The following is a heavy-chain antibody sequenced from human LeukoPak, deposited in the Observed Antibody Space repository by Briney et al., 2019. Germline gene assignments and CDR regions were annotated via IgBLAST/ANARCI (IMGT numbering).Heavy chain of an antibody. CDR2: IIPIFGTA. CDR1: GGTFSSYA. V-gene: IGHV1-69*05. D-gene: IGHD1-14*01. Sequence: SVKVSCKASGGTFSSYAISWVRQAPGQGLEWMGGIIPIFGTANYAQKFQGRVTITTDESTSTAYMELSSLRSEATAVYYCARSKNPRNPGGAFDIWGQGTMVTVSS. J-gene: IGHJ3*02. CDR3: ARSKNPRNPGGAFDI.